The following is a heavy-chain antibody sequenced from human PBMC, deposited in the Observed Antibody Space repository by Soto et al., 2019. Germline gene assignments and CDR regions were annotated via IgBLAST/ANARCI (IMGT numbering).Heavy chain of an antibody. V-gene: IGHV3-73*01. D-gene: IGHD5-12*01. CDR3: TSPREGYDYFAFDI. CDR2: IRSKANSYAT. J-gene: IGHJ3*02. Sequence: GGSLRLSCAASGFTFSGSAMHWVRQASGKGLEWVGRIRSKANSYATAYAASVKGRFTISRDDSKNTAYLQMNSLKTEDTAVYDFTSPREGYDYFAFDIWGQGTMVTVSS. CDR1: GFTFSGSA.